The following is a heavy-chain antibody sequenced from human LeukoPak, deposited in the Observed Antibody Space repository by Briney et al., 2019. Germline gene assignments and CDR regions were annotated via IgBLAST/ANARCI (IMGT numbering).Heavy chain of an antibody. V-gene: IGHV3-7*03. J-gene: IGHJ4*02. CDR1: GFTFSNYW. CDR3: ARDYWRSIEY. CDR2: INEDGSTK. Sequence: GGSLRLSCAAPGFTFSNYWMSWVRQAPRKGLEWVAIINEDGSTKYYVDSLKGRFVISRDNAKNSLYLQMSGLRADDTAVYYCARDYWRSIEYWGQGALVTVPS. D-gene: IGHD2-2*01.